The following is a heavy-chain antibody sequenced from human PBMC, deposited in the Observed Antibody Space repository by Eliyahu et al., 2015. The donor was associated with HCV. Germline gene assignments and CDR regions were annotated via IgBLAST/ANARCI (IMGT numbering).Heavy chain of an antibody. CDR3: AREMVIVGSWDY. Sequence: QVQLQESXPGLVKPSETLSXXCTVSXGSISSYYWSWIRQPAGKGLEWIGXIYTSGSTNYNPSLKSRVTMSVDTSKNQFSLKLSSVTAADTAVYYCAREMVIVGSWDYWGQGTLVTVSS. V-gene: IGHV4-4*07. J-gene: IGHJ4*02. D-gene: IGHD1-26*01. CDR2: IYTSGST. CDR1: XGSISSYY.